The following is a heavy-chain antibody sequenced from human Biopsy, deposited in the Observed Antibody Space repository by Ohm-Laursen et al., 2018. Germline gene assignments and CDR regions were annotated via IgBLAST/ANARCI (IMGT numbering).Heavy chain of an antibody. V-gene: IGHV1-69*06. CDR3: ATKLTGYFHH. D-gene: IGHD3-9*01. CDR1: GGTFSNYG. Sequence: SSVKVSCKVPGGTFSNYGVNWVRQAPGQGLEWLGGNIPILGTGNYAQKFQDRVTVAADTSTSTATMELRSLRSDDTAVYYCATKLTGYFHHWGQGTLVIASS. J-gene: IGHJ1*01. CDR2: NIPILGTG.